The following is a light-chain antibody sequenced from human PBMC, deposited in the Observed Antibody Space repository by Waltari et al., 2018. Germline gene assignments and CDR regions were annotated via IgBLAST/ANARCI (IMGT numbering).Light chain of an antibody. Sequence: DIQMTQSPSSLSASVGDRVTITCRASQTISRYLNWYQQKPGKAPKPLIYTSSRSQSGVPSRFSGIGSGTDFTLTISSLQPEDFATYFCQQSSRTPFTFGPGTKVEI. V-gene: IGKV1-39*01. J-gene: IGKJ3*01. CDR2: TSS. CDR3: QQSSRTPFT. CDR1: QTISRY.